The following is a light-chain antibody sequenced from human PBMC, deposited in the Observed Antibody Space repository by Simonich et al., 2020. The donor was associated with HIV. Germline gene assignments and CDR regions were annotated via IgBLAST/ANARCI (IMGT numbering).Light chain of an antibody. CDR1: KGIASY. CDR2: RSS. CDR3: QHLNSFLPLT. V-gene: IGKV1-9*01. Sequence: DIQLTQSPSFLSASVGDRVTITCRASKGIASYLAWYQQKPGKAPKLLIYRSSTLQSGVPSRFSGSGSGTEFTLTISSLQPEDFATYYCQHLNSFLPLTFGGGTKVEIK. J-gene: IGKJ4*01.